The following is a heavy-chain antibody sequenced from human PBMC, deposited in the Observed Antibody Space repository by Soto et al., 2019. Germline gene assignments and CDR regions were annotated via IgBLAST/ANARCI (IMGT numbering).Heavy chain of an antibody. V-gene: IGHV1-69*13. CDR1: GATFRSYA. J-gene: IGHJ6*02. CDR3: ARESIAARSRAGYYYYYGMDV. CDR2: IIPIFGTA. Sequence: ASVKVSGKALGATFRSYAISWVRKAPGQGLEWMGGIIPIFGTANYAQNFQGRVTITADESTSTAYMELSSLRSEDTAVYYCARESIAARSRAGYYYYYGMDVWGQGTTVTVSS. D-gene: IGHD6-6*01.